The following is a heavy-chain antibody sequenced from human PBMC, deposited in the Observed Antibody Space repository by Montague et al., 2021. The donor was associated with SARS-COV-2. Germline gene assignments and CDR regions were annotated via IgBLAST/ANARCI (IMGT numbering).Heavy chain of an antibody. CDR3: ARDRDWDDWCGMDV. D-gene: IGHD2-21*01. CDR2: ISSSGGGSTK. Sequence: SLRLSCAASGFIFSSYEMNWVRQAPGKGLEWISYISSSGGGSTKRYTDSVKGRFTISRDNAKNSLYLQMNSLRVEETAIYYCARDRDWDDWCGMDVWGQGTTVTVSS. V-gene: IGHV3-48*03. J-gene: IGHJ6*02. CDR1: GFIFSSYE.